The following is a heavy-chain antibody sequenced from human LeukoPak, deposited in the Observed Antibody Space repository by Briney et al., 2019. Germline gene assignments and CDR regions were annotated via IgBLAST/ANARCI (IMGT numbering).Heavy chain of an antibody. D-gene: IGHD3-22*01. CDR1: GDFITAYY. V-gene: IGHV4-59*01. CDR2: VYYSGST. Sequence: SETLSLTCTVSGDFITAYYWSWIRQPPGKGLEWIGYVYYSGSTEYNPSLKSRVTISLDTSKNQFSLKLRSVTAADTAVYYCARGAFRTVVVGTRYYYYMDVWGKGTTVTVSS. J-gene: IGHJ6*03. CDR3: ARGAFRTVVVGTRYYYYMDV.